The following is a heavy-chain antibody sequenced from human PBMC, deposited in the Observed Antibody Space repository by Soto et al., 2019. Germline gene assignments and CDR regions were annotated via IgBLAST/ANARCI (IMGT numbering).Heavy chain of an antibody. CDR3: ARYTGSAGFDY. CDR1: GFTFSSYA. J-gene: IGHJ4*02. D-gene: IGHD1-26*01. V-gene: IGHV3-30-3*01. CDR2: ISYDGSKK. Sequence: QVQLVESGGGVVQPGRSLRLSCAASGFTFSSYALHWARQAPGKGLEWVAIISYDGSKKYYADSVKGRFTISRDNSKNTLYLQMDSLRAEDTAFYYCARYTGSAGFDYWGQGTLVTVSS.